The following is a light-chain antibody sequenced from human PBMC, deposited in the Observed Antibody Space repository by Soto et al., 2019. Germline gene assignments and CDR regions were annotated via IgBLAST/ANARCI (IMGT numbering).Light chain of an antibody. J-gene: IGKJ1*01. Sequence: EILMTHSPATLSVSTGEVATVSCRASQSLGTNLAWYQQKPGLAPRLLIYGTSTRATDIHVRFSGSGSGKDFTLTISGMHHEDFAAYYCQQYNYWPRTCGPGTKGDIK. V-gene: IGKV3-15*01. CDR1: QSLGTN. CDR2: GTS. CDR3: QQYNYWPRT.